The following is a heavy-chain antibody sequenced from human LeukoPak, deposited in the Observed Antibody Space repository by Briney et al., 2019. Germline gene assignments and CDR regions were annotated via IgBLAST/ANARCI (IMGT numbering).Heavy chain of an antibody. D-gene: IGHD5-18*01. CDR3: ARREIQLWFQSDY. CDR1: GYTFTGYY. CDR2: INPSSGGT. V-gene: IGHV1-2*02. J-gene: IGHJ4*02. Sequence: ASVKVSCKPSGYTFTGYYMHWVRQAPGQGLEWMGWINPSSGGTNYPQKFQGRVTMTRDTSLSTAYMELSRLRSDDTAVYYCARREIQLWFQSDYWGQGTLVTVSS.